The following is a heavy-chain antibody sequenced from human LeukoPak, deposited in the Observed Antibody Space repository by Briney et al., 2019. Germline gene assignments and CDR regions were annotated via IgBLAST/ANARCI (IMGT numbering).Heavy chain of an antibody. CDR1: GYTFTGYY. Sequence: ASVKVSCKASGYTFTGYYVHWVRQAPGQGLEWMGWINPNSGGTNYAQKFQGRVTMTRDTSISTAYMELSRLRSDDTAVYYCAREPSGFGESYQRDYWGQGTLVTVSS. CDR3: AREPSGFGESYQRDY. V-gene: IGHV1-2*02. D-gene: IGHD3-10*01. CDR2: INPNSGGT. J-gene: IGHJ4*02.